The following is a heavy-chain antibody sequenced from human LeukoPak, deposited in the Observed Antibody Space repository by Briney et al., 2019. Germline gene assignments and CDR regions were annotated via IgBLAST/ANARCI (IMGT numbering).Heavy chain of an antibody. CDR3: AKPTSSGYDFFVY. V-gene: IGHV3-23*01. J-gene: IGHJ4*02. CDR1: GFTFISYA. Sequence: PGQSLRLYCAASGFTFISYAMSWVRHPPGKGLEWVSAISGSGGSTYYADSVKGRFTISRDNSKNTLYLQMNSLRAEDTAVYYCAKPTSSGYDFFVYWGQGILVTVSS. CDR2: ISGSGGST. D-gene: IGHD5-12*01.